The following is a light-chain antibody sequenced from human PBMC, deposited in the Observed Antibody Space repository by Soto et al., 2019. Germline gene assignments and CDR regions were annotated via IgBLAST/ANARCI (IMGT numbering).Light chain of an antibody. CDR3: ATWDYNLNGVV. Sequence: VVTQPPSASGTPGQRVSISCSGGSSNIGSTSVDWYQQVPGMAPKLLIYSNDQRPSGVPDRISGSKSGTSGSLVISGLQAEDEADYFCATWDYNLNGVVFGGGTQLTVL. J-gene: IGLJ2*01. CDR2: SND. V-gene: IGLV1-44*01. CDR1: SSNIGSTS.